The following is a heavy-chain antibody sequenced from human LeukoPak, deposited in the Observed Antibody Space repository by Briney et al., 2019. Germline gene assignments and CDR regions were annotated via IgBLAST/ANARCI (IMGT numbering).Heavy chain of an antibody. D-gene: IGHD2-2*01. CDR2: FDPEDGET. CDR3: ATVLSSPYARSWFDP. V-gene: IGHV1-24*01. CDR1: GYTLTELS. Sequence: ASVKVSCKVSGYTLTELSMHWVRQAPGKGLEWMGGFDPEDGETIYAQKFQGRVTMTEDTSTDTAYMELSSLRSEDTAVYYCATVLSSPYARSWFDPWGQGTLVTVSS. J-gene: IGHJ5*02.